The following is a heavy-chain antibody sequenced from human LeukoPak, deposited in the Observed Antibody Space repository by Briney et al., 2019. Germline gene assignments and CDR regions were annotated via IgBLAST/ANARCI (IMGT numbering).Heavy chain of an antibody. CDR1: GYTFTGYY. CDR3: ARDQDYVFDY. V-gene: IGHV1-2*04. D-gene: IGHD4-17*01. J-gene: IGHJ4*02. CDR2: INPNSGGT. Sequence: ASVKVSCKASGYTFTGYYMHWGRQAPGQWLEWMGWINPNSGGTNYAQKFQGWVTMTRDTSISTAYMELSRLRSDDTAVYYCARDQDYVFDYWGQETLVTVSS.